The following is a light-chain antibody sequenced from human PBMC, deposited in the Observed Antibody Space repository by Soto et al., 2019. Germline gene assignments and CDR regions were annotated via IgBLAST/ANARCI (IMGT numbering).Light chain of an antibody. Sequence: QSALTQSRSVSGSPGQSVTISCTGTSSDVGAYDHVSWYQQHPGKAPKLMIHDVNQRPSGVPDRLSGSKSGNTASLTISGLQAEDEADYYCCSFAAMSGYVFGTGTKLTVL. CDR1: SSDVGAYDH. V-gene: IGLV2-11*01. J-gene: IGLJ1*01. CDR3: CSFAAMSGYV. CDR2: DVN.